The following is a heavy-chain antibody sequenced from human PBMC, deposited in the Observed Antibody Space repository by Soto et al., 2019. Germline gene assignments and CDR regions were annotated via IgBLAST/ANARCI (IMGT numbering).Heavy chain of an antibody. CDR3: ARGSSVAGTYNWFDP. CDR2: IIPIFGTA. J-gene: IGHJ5*02. Sequence: ASVKVSCKASGGTFSSYAISWVRQAPGQGLEWMGGIIPIFGTANYAQKFQGRVTITADKSTSTAYMELSSLRSEGTAVYYCARGSSVAGTYNWFDPWGQGTLVTVSS. D-gene: IGHD6-19*01. CDR1: GGTFSSYA. V-gene: IGHV1-69*06.